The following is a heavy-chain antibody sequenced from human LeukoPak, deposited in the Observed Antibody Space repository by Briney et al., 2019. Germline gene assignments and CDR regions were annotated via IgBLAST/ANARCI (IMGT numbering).Heavy chain of an antibody. V-gene: IGHV1-46*01. CDR3: ARDLAGSYSKVLDY. D-gene: IGHD1-26*01. J-gene: IGHJ4*02. CDR1: GYAFTIYY. CDR2: IKPSGGST. Sequence: ASVTVSCKASGYAFTIYYMHWVRQAPGQGLEGMGVIKPSGGSTSYTQKFQGRVTMTRDTSTSTVYMELSRLRSEDTAVYYCARDLAGSYSKVLDYWGQGTLVTVSS.